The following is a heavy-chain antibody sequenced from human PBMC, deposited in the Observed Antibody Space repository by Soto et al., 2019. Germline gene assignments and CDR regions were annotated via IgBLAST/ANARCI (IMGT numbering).Heavy chain of an antibody. D-gene: IGHD1-1*01. J-gene: IGHJ5*02. V-gene: IGHV1-2*02. CDR1: RYIFTAYF. CDR2: INPNNGAT. Sequence: QVQLVQSGAEVKNPGASVKVSCKAPRYIFTAYFMHWVRQAPGQGLEWMGWINPNNGATHYGLSFQGRVSMTRDTSISTAYMELSSLRSDDTAVYYCASHDPGARFDPWGQGTLVIVSS. CDR3: ASHDPGARFDP.